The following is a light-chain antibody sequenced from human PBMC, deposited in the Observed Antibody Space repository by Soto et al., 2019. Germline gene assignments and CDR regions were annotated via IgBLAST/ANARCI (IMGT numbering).Light chain of an antibody. V-gene: IGKV1-39*01. Sequence: DSQMTKSPSSLSASEGDRVTITCRASQSISSYLNWYQQKPGKAPKLLIYAASSLQSGVPSRFSGSGSGTDFTLTISSLQPEDFAVYYCHQYGSSPRTFGQGT. J-gene: IGKJ1*01. CDR2: AAS. CDR1: QSISSY. CDR3: HQYGSSPRT.